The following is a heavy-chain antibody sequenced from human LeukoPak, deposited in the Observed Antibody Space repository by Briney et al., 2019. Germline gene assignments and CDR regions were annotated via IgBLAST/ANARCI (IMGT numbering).Heavy chain of an antibody. CDR2: IYPGDSDT. CDR3: ARHRRQLGYCTNGVCYHYYMDV. D-gene: IGHD2-8*01. J-gene: IGHJ6*03. CDR1: GYSFTSYW. Sequence: PGESLKISCKGSGYSFTSYWIGWVRQMPGKGLEWMGIIYPGDSDTRYSPSFQGQVTISADKSISTAYLQWSSLKASDTAMYYCARHRRQLGYCTNGVCYHYYMDVWGKGTTVTVSS. V-gene: IGHV5-51*01.